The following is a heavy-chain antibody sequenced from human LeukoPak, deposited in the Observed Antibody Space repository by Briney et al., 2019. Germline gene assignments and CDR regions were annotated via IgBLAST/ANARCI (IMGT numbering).Heavy chain of an antibody. CDR2: INPNSGAT. J-gene: IGHJ5*02. CDR3: ARGYGDYVAWFDP. Sequence: ASVKVSCKASGYTFTGNYMHWVRQAPGQGLEWMGWINPNSGATKYAQKLQGRVTMTRDTSISTAYMDLDRLTSDDTAVYYCARGYGDYVAWFDPWGQRTLVTVS. V-gene: IGHV1-2*02. CDR1: GYTFTGNY. D-gene: IGHD4-17*01.